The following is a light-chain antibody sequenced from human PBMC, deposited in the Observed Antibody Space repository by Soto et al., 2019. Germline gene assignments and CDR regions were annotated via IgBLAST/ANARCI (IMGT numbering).Light chain of an antibody. V-gene: IGKV1-39*01. Sequence: DIQMTQSPSSLSASVGDRVTITCRASQNIDFNLSWFQQRPGKAPKLLIFAASSLQSGVPSRFTGRGSGTDFTLTITSLQPEDFATYFYLQTHSTLWTFGQGTTVDIK. CDR2: AAS. CDR1: QNIDFN. J-gene: IGKJ1*01. CDR3: LQTHSTLWT.